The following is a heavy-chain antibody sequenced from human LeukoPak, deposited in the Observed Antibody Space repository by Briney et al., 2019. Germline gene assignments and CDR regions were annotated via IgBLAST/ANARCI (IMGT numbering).Heavy chain of an antibody. D-gene: IGHD3-10*01. Sequence: EASVKVSCKPSGYTFTGYYIQWVRQAPGQGLEWMGWINPQSGGTNYAQKFQGRVTMTRDTSISTAYMELSRLRSDDTAVYYCARERIQYYYGSGSSKWGQGTLVTVSS. CDR2: INPQSGGT. CDR3: ARERIQYYYGSGSSK. CDR1: GYTFTGYY. J-gene: IGHJ4*02. V-gene: IGHV1-2*02.